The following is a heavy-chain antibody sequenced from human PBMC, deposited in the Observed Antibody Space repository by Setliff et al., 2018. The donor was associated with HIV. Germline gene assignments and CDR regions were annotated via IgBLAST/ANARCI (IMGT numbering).Heavy chain of an antibody. CDR2: IYSTGST. D-gene: IGHD6-13*01. CDR1: GDSISSGNYY. CDR3: TRTNPLAAPPFDF. Sequence: SETLSLTCTFSGDSISSGNYYWSWIRQPAGKGLEWIRRIYSTGSTNYNPSLRSRVTISSDTSKNLFSLTLSSVTAADTAVYYCTRTNPLAAPPFDFWGQGTLVTVSS. V-gene: IGHV4-61*02. J-gene: IGHJ4*02.